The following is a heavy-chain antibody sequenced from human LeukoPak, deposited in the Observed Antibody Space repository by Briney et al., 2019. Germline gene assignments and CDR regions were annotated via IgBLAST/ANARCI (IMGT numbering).Heavy chain of an antibody. CDR2: ISYDGSNK. J-gene: IGHJ4*02. CDR1: GFTFSSYA. V-gene: IGHV3-30-3*01. Sequence: GGSLRLSCAASGFTFSSYAMHWVRQAPGKGLEWVAVISYDGSNKYYADSVKGRFTISRDNSKNTLYLQMNSLRAEDTAVYYCARGPRVGATKDYWGQGTLVTVSS. CDR3: ARGPRVGATKDY. D-gene: IGHD1-26*01.